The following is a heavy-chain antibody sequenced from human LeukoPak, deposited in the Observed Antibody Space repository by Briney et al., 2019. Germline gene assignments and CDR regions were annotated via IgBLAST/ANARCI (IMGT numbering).Heavy chain of an antibody. J-gene: IGHJ4*02. CDR3: ARDSRSSSGWYNSVDY. CDR1: GFTFSSYG. V-gene: IGHV3-30*03. Sequence: PGGSLRLSCAASGFTFSSYGMHWVRQAPGKGLEWVAVISYDGSNKYYADSVKGRFTISRDNSKNTLYLQMNSLRAEDTAVYYCARDSRSSSGWYNSVDYWGQGTLVTVSS. CDR2: ISYDGSNK. D-gene: IGHD6-19*01.